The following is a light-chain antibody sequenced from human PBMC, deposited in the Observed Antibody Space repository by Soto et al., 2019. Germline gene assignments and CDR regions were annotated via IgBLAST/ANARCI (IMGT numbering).Light chain of an antibody. J-gene: IGKJ3*01. CDR3: QQYGSSPIVT. CDR2: GAS. CDR1: QSVSSSY. V-gene: IGKV3-20*01. Sequence: EIVLTQSPGTLSLSPGERATLSCRASQSVSSSYLAWYQQKPGQAPRLLIYGASSRATGIPDRFSGSGSGTDFTLTISRLEPEDLAVYYCQQYGSSPIVTFGPGTKVDIK.